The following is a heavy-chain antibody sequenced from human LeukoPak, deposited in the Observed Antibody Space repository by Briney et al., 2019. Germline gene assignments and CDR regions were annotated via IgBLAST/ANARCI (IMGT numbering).Heavy chain of an antibody. J-gene: IGHJ4*02. CDR2: IYHSGST. D-gene: IGHD6-6*01. CDR3: ARRSRHSSSSE. Sequence: SETLSLTCTVSGGSISSGGYYWSWIRQPPGKGLEWIGYIYHSGSTYYNPSLKSRVTISVDRSKNQFSLKLSSVTAADTAVYYCARRSRHSSSSEWGQGTLVTVSS. CDR1: GGSISSGGYY. V-gene: IGHV4-30-2*01.